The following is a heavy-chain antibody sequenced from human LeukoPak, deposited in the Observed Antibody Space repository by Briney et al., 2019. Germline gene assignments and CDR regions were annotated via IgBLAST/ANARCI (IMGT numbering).Heavy chain of an antibody. Sequence: GGSLRLSCAASGFTVSSNYMSWVRQAPGKGLEWVSVIYSGGSTYYADSVKGRFTISRDNSKNTLYLQMNSLRAEDTAVYYCAKELPAIVATIRSTTLDYWGQGTLVTVSS. J-gene: IGHJ4*02. D-gene: IGHD5-12*01. V-gene: IGHV3-53*05. CDR2: IYSGGST. CDR3: AKELPAIVATIRSTTLDY. CDR1: GFTVSSNY.